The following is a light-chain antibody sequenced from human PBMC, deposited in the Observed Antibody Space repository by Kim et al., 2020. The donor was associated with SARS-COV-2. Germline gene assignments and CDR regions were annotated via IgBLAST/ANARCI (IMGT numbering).Light chain of an antibody. CDR2: DAS. Sequence: DIQMTQSPSTLSASVGDRVTITCRASQTISSWLAWYQQKPGKAPKLLIYDASNLESGAPSRFSGSGSGTEFTLTISSLQPDDFATYYCQQYNRYSWTFGPGTKVDIK. CDR3: QQYNRYSWT. J-gene: IGKJ1*01. V-gene: IGKV1-5*01. CDR1: QTISSW.